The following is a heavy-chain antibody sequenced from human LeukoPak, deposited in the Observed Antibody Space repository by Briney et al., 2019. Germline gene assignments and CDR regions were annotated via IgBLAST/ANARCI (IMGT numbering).Heavy chain of an antibody. D-gene: IGHD3-22*01. CDR1: GFTFSGSA. V-gene: IGHV3-73*01. CDR2: IRSKANSYAT. J-gene: IGHJ4*02. CDR3: TCYYDSSGFLPSDY. Sequence: GGSLRLSCAASGFTFSGSAMHWVRQASGRGLEWVGRIRSKANSYATAYAASVKGRFTISRDDSKNTAYLQMNSLKTEDTAVYYCTCYYDSSGFLPSDYWGQGTLVTVSS.